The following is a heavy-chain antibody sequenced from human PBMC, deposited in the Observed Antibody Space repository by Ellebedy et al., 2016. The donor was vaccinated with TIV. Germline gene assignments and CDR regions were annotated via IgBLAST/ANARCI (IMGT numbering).Heavy chain of an antibody. V-gene: IGHV3-23*01. CDR1: GFTFSSYG. CDR2: ISGSGDST. D-gene: IGHD4-23*01. J-gene: IGHJ4*02. Sequence: GESLKISCAASGFTFSSYGMSWVRQAPGKGLEWVSGISGSGDSTYYADSVKGRFTISRDNSKNTLYLQMNSLRSDDTAVYYCARVPMPGKADYWGQGTLVTVSS. CDR3: ARVPMPGKADY.